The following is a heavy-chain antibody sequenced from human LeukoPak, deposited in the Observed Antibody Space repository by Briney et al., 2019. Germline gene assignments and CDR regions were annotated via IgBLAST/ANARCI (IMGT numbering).Heavy chain of an antibody. CDR1: GFTFSDYY. D-gene: IGHD3-16*01. CDR2: IDSSGDTM. J-gene: IGHJ4*02. V-gene: IGHV3-11*04. CDR3: ASSTHYDYIWGSHAPYYFDY. Sequence: PGGSLRLSCAASGFTFSDYYMSWFRQAPGMGLEWVSYIDSSGDTMYYADSVKGRFTISRENAKNSLYLQMNSLRAEDTAVYYCASSTHYDYIWGSHAPYYFDYWGQGTLVTVSS.